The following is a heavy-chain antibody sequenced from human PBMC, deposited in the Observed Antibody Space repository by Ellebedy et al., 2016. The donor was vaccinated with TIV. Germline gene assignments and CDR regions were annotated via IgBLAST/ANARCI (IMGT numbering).Heavy chain of an antibody. CDR3: ARILEGYGASFDD. CDR2: IYYTGGP. CDR1: GGSLNSYY. D-gene: IGHD3-3*01. J-gene: IGHJ4*02. V-gene: IGHV4-59*01. Sequence: MPSETLSLTCTVSGGSLNSYYWGWIRQPPEKGLEWIAYIYYTGGPNYNPSLKSRATISVDTSKNQFSLKLSSLTAADTAIYYCARILEGYGASFDDWGQGTLVTVSS.